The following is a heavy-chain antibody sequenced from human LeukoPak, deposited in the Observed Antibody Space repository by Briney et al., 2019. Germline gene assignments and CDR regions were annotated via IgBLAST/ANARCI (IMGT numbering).Heavy chain of an antibody. J-gene: IGHJ6*02. Sequence: SETLSPTCAVYGGSFSGYYWSWIRQPPGKGLEWIGEINHSGSINYSPSLKSRVTISVDTSKNQFSLKLSSVTAADTAVYYCARVPVDDSSSYLYFYYYGMDVWGQGTTVTVSS. D-gene: IGHD3-22*01. V-gene: IGHV4-34*01. CDR2: INHSGSI. CDR3: ARVPVDDSSSYLYFYYYGMDV. CDR1: GGSFSGYY.